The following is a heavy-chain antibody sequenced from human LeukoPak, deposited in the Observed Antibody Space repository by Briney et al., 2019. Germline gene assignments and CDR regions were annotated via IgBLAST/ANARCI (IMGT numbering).Heavy chain of an antibody. D-gene: IGHD6-13*01. V-gene: IGHV3-74*01. CDR1: GFTFSSYW. Sequence: GGSLRLSCAASGFTFSSYWMHWVRQAPGKGLVWVSRINSDGSSTSYADSVKGRFTISRDNAKNTLYLQMNSLGADDTAVYYCARDFSSSWTSGWFDPWGQGTLVTVSS. CDR2: INSDGSST. CDR3: ARDFSSSWTSGWFDP. J-gene: IGHJ5*02.